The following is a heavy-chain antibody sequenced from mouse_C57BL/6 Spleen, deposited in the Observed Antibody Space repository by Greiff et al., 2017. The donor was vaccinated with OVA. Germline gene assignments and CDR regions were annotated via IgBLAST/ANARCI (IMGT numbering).Heavy chain of an antibody. V-gene: IGHV1-50*01. CDR2: IDPSDSYT. Sequence: VQLQQPGAELVKPGASVKLSCKASGYTFTSYWMQWVKQRPGLGLEWIGEIDPSDSYTNYNQKFKGKATLTVDTSSSTAYMQLSSLTSEDSAVYYCVSIYYDYDGKFAYWGQGTLVTVSA. D-gene: IGHD2-4*01. CDR3: VSIYYDYDGKFAY. J-gene: IGHJ3*01. CDR1: GYTFTSYW.